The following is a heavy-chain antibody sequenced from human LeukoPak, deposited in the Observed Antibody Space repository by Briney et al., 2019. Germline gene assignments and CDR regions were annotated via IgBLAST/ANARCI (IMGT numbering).Heavy chain of an antibody. J-gene: IGHJ5*02. Sequence: KPSETLSLTCTVSGGSISSYYWSWIRQPPGKGLEWIGYIYYSGSTNYNPSLKSRVTISVDTSKNQFSLKLSSVTAADTAVYYCARDSSGPPAKFDPWGQGTLVTVSS. CDR2: IYYSGST. CDR3: ARDSSGPPAKFDP. D-gene: IGHD3-22*01. V-gene: IGHV4-59*01. CDR1: GGSISSYY.